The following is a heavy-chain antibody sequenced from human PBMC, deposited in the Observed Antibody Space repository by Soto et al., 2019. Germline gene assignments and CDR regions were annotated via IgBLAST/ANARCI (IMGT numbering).Heavy chain of an antibody. CDR2: ISYDGSLK. D-gene: IGHD1-26*01. J-gene: IGHJ4*02. V-gene: IGHV3-30-3*01. CDR1: GFTFTSYA. CDR3: ARGNSETLRGGRISDY. Sequence: QVQLVESGGGVVQPGRSLRLSCAASGFTFTSYAMHWVRQAPGKGLEWVAVISYDGSLKYYADSVKGRFTISRDNSQNTLYFHMNSLRAEDTAVYYCARGNSETLRGGRISDYWGQGTLITVSS.